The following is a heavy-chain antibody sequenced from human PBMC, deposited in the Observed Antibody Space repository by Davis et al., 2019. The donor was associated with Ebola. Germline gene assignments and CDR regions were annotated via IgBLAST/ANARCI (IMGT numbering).Heavy chain of an antibody. CDR1: GLTVSSNY. V-gene: IGHV3-23*01. J-gene: IGHJ6*02. Sequence: GGSLRLSCAVSGLTVSSNYMSWVRQAPGKGLEWVSGISGNGRSTYYADSVKGRFTISRDNSKNTLYLQMNSLRAEDTAVYYCAKVDCSGGSCYGMDVWGQGTTVTVSS. D-gene: IGHD2-15*01. CDR2: ISGNGRST. CDR3: AKVDCSGGSCYGMDV.